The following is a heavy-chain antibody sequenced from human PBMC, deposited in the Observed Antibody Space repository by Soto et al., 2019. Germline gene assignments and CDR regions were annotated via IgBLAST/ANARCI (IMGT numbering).Heavy chain of an antibody. V-gene: IGHV3-74*01. CDR2: VKSDGST. J-gene: IGHJ6*02. CDR1: GFTFSTYW. CDR3: ARGLKNYYGMDV. Sequence: EVQLVESGGGLVQPGGSLRLSCAASGFTFSTYWMHWVRQIPGKGLEWVSRVKSDGSTYYADLVKGRFTISRDNAWNTVYLQMNRLRAEDTALYYCARGLKNYYGMDVWGQGTTVTVSS.